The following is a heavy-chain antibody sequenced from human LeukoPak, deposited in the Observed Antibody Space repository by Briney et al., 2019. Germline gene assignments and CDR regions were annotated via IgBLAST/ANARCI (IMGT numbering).Heavy chain of an antibody. J-gene: IGHJ4*02. D-gene: IGHD3-16*01. CDR2: INSDGSST. CDR1: SFTFSDYW. V-gene: IGHV3-74*01. Sequence: GGSLRLSCVASSFTFSDYWMHWVRQARGKGLVWVSRINSDGSSTNYADSVKGRFTISRDNAKNTLYLQMNSLRAEDTAVYYCARFNYDSKYYDYWGQGTLVTVSS. CDR3: ARFNYDSKYYDY.